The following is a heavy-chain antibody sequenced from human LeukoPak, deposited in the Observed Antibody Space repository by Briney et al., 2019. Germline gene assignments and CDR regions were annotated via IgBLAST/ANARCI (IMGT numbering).Heavy chain of an antibody. J-gene: IGHJ4*02. D-gene: IGHD3-22*01. CDR2: IWYDGSNK. CDR1: GFTFSSYG. CDR3: ARDSYYYDSSGYYPAYYFDY. V-gene: IGHV3-33*01. Sequence: GGSLRLSCAASGFTFSSYGVHWVRQAPGKGLEWVAVIWYDGSNKYYADSVKGRFTISRDNSKNTLYLQMNSLRAEDTAVYYCARDSYYYDSSGYYPAYYFDYWGQGTLVTVSS.